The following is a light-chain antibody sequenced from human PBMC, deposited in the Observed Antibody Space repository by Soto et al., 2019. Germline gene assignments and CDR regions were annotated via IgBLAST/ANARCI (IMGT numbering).Light chain of an antibody. Sequence: EIVFTQSPAILSLSPGERATLSCRASQSVCNYLAWYRQAPGHVPNLLIYDASSRATGIPARGGGRGAGTDCTLTISSLEPEDVEVYCCHQRSHWPSTFGQGTRLEIK. V-gene: IGKV3-11*01. CDR3: HQRSHWPST. CDR2: DAS. CDR1: QSVCNY. J-gene: IGKJ5*01.